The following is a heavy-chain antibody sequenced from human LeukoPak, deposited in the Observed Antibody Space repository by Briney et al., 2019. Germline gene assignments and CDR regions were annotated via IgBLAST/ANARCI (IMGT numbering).Heavy chain of an antibody. Sequence: GGSLRLSCAASGFTFRNYVTHWVRQAPGKGLEWVAVTSSDLNVKLYADSVKGRFTISRDNSRSTLYLQMNSLRPEDTAIYYCAREGYYGSGSPPSLYFDYWGQGTLVTVSS. CDR1: GFTFRNYV. CDR3: AREGYYGSGSPPSLYFDY. CDR2: TSSDLNVK. J-gene: IGHJ4*02. D-gene: IGHD3-10*01. V-gene: IGHV3-30-3*01.